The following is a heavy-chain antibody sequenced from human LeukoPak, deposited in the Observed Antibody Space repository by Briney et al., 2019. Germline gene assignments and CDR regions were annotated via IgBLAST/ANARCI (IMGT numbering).Heavy chain of an antibody. J-gene: IGHJ5*02. CDR1: GYTLTELS. CDR2: FDPEDGET. CDR3: ARAPGVAVAGTWWFDP. D-gene: IGHD6-19*01. V-gene: IGHV1-24*01. Sequence: ASVKVSCKVSGYTLTELSMHWVRQAPGKGLEWMRGFDPEDGETIYAQKFQGRVTMTEDTSTDTAYMELSSLRSEDTAVYYCARAPGVAVAGTWWFDPWGQGTLVTVSS.